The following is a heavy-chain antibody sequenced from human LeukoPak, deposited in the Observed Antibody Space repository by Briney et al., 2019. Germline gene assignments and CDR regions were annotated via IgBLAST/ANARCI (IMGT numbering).Heavy chain of an antibody. CDR1: GPSISRRGSN. D-gene: IGHD6-6*01. CDR3: ARKESGQLVRGAFDI. CDR2: IYYSGSN. V-gene: IGHV4-31*03. Sequence: PSHTLTLPSPVSGPSISRRGSNWSRTRQHPGKGLKSTGNIYYSGSNYYNPSLKSRVTISVATSKNQFSLKLSSVTAADTAVYYCARKESGQLVRGAFDIWGQGTMVTVSS. J-gene: IGHJ3*02.